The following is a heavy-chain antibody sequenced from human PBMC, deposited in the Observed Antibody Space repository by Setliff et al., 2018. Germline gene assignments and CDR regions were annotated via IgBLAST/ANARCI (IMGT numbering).Heavy chain of an antibody. J-gene: IGHJ6*03. CDR3: ARASKKLDYYYYCYMDV. D-gene: IGHD1-1*01. Sequence: SETLSLTCTVSGGSISSGSYYWSWIRHPAGKGLEWIGRVYTNGGSDYNPFLKSRVSISLDTSKNQFSLKLISVTAADTVVYYCARASKKLDYYYYCYMDVWGKGTTVTVSS. CDR2: VYTNGGS. CDR1: GGSISSGSYY. V-gene: IGHV4-61*02.